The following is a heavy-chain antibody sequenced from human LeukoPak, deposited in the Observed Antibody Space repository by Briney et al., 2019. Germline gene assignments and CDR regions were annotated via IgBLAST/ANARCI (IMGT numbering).Heavy chain of an antibody. D-gene: IGHD1-26*01. CDR1: GYSISSGYF. Sequence: SETLSLTCTVSGYSISSGYFWGWIRQPPGRGLEWIGSIYHVGSTYYNPSLKSRVTISVDTSKNQFSLNLTSVTAADTAVYYCARGGYTGSYYSDYWGQGTLVTVSS. CDR2: IYHVGST. J-gene: IGHJ4*02. V-gene: IGHV4-38-2*02. CDR3: ARGGYTGSYYSDY.